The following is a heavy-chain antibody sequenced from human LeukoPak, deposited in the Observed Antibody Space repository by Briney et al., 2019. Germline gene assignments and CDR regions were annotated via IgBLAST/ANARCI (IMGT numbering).Heavy chain of an antibody. V-gene: IGHV5-51*01. CDR1: GYSFTSYW. CDR3: ARSQPYYYDSSGLFDY. Sequence: GESLKISCKGSGYSFTSYWIGWVRQMPGKGLEWMGIIYPGDSDTRYSPSFQGQVTISADKSISTAYLQWSSLKASDTAMYYCARSQPYYYDSSGLFDYWGKGALVTVSS. D-gene: IGHD3-22*01. CDR2: IYPGDSDT. J-gene: IGHJ4*02.